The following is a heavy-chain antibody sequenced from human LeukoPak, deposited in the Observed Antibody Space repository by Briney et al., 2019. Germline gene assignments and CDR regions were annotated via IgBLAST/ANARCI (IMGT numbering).Heavy chain of an antibody. Sequence: SQTLSLTCTVSGGSISSGGYYWSWIRQHPGKGLEWIGYIYYSGSTYYNPSLKSRVTISVDTSKNQFSLKLSSVTAADTAVYYCASTWGPAPHDAFDIWGQGTMVTVSS. J-gene: IGHJ3*02. CDR3: ASTWGPAPHDAFDI. D-gene: IGHD7-27*01. CDR2: IYYSGST. CDR1: GGSISSGGYY. V-gene: IGHV4-31*03.